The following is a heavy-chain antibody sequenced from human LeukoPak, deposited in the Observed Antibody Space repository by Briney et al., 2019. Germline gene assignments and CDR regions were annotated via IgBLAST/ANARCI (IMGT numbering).Heavy chain of an antibody. V-gene: IGHV1-69*13. CDR2: IIPIFGTA. CDR1: GGTFSSYA. Sequence: SVKVSCKASGGTFSSYAISWVRQAPGQGLEWMGGIIPIFGTANYAQKFQGRVTITADESTSTAYMELTSLRSEDKAVYYCERVDLSCAFDIWGQGTLVTVSS. CDR3: ERVDLSCAFDI. J-gene: IGHJ4*02. D-gene: IGHD3-9*01.